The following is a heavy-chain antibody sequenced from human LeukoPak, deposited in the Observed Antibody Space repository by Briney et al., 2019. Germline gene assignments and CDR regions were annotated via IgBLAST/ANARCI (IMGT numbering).Heavy chain of an antibody. D-gene: IGHD3-22*01. CDR1: GGTFSSYA. CDR2: IIPILGIA. V-gene: IGHV1-69*04. Sequence: ASVKVSCKASGGTFSSYAISWVRQAPGQGLEWMGRIIPILGIANYAQKFQGRVTITADKSTSTAYMELSSLRSEDTAVYYCARDRDSYGYYDSSGYYYGPFDYWGQGTLVTVSS. J-gene: IGHJ4*02. CDR3: ARDRDSYGYYDSSGYYYGPFDY.